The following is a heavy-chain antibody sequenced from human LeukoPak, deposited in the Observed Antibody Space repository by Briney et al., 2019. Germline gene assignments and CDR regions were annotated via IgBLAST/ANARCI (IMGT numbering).Heavy chain of an antibody. J-gene: IGHJ6*03. D-gene: IGHD5-24*01. CDR3: ARGGPCVVATINDYYLDV. Sequence: ASVKVSCKASGYNFITIATSWVRQAPGQGLEWMGWSSAYNGDGNFVQKFQGRVTMTTDTSTNTAYMELRSLRYDDTAVYYCARGGPCVVATINDYYLDVWGNGTTVTVSS. V-gene: IGHV1-18*01. CDR1: GYNFITIA. CDR2: SSAYNGDG.